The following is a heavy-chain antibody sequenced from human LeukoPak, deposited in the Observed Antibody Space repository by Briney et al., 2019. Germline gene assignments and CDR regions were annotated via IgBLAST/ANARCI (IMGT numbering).Heavy chain of an antibody. Sequence: ASVKVSCKASGYTFTGYYMHWVRQAPGQGLEWMGWIIPNSGAAGYAQKFQGRVTMTRDTSINTAYMELSRLRSDDTALYFCARTKIGDPFDYWGQGTLVTVSS. J-gene: IGHJ4*02. CDR1: GYTFTGYY. D-gene: IGHD3-16*01. V-gene: IGHV1-2*02. CDR2: IIPNSGAA. CDR3: ARTKIGDPFDY.